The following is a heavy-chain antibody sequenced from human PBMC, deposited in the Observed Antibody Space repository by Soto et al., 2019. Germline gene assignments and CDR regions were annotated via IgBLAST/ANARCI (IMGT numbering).Heavy chain of an antibody. CDR1: GYTSTAYP. CDR2: INVANGDT. D-gene: IGHD3-10*01. J-gene: IGHJ4*02. CDR3: ARKDYYGAGIYYFDH. V-gene: IGHV1-3*01. Sequence: QVQLVQSGAEVKKPGASVKVSCKASGYTSTAYPMHWVRQAPGQRLDWMGWINVANGDTGYSQKFQGRVTVTRDTSASTVYMELSSLTSEDTAVYYCARKDYYGAGIYYFDHWGQGTLVTVSS.